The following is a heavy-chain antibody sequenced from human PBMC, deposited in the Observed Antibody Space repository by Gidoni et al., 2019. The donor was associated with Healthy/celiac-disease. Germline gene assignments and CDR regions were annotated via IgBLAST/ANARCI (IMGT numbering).Heavy chain of an antibody. D-gene: IGHD3-3*01. J-gene: IGHJ6*03. CDR2: IRRKAKRYAT. CDR1: GFTLSASA. Sequence: EVQLVESGGGLVQPGGSLKLSCSPSGFTLSASATHWVRQGSGKGLEWVGRIRRKAKRYATAYAETVKGRFTISRDDSKNTAYLQMNSLKTEDTAVYYCSIHYDFPTNYYYYMDVWGKGTTVTVSS. V-gene: IGHV3-73*01. CDR3: SIHYDFPTNYYYYMDV.